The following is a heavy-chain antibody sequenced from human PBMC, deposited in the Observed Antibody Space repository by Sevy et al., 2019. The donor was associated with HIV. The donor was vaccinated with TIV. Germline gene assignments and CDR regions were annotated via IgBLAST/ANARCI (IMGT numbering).Heavy chain of an antibody. V-gene: IGHV1-24*01. Sequence: ASLKVSCKVSGYTLSQISMHWVRQAPEKGLEWMGSFDPEDGETIYAQKFQARVTMTEDTSTDTAYMELSSLRSDDTAVYYCATTKDYYDSSGSPFDSWGQGTLVTVSS. J-gene: IGHJ4*02. CDR3: ATTKDYYDSSGSPFDS. CDR2: FDPEDGET. CDR1: GYTLSQIS. D-gene: IGHD3-22*01.